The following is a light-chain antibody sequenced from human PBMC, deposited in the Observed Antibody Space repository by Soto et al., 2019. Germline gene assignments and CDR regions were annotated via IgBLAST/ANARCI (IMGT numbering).Light chain of an antibody. CDR3: QQSYNTPYT. Sequence: DLPMTQSPSSLSASVGDRVTITCRASQSISSYLNWYQQKPGKAPNLLIYAASSLQSGVPSRFSGSGSGTDFTLTISSLQPEDFAAYYCQQSYNTPYTFGQGTKLEIK. CDR2: AAS. CDR1: QSISSY. V-gene: IGKV1-39*01. J-gene: IGKJ2*01.